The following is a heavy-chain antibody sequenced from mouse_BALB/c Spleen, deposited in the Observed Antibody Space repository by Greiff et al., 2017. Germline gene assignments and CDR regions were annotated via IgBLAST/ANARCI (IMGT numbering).Heavy chain of an antibody. J-gene: IGHJ2*01. CDR1: GFTFNTYA. CDR3: VRQKTGTFDY. D-gene: IGHD4-1*01. V-gene: IGHV10-1*02. Sequence: EVMLVESGGGLVQPKGSLKLSCAASGFTFNTYAMNWVRQAPGKGLEWVARIRSKSNNYATYYADSVKDRFTISRDDSQSMLYLQMNNLKTEDTAMYYCVRQKTGTFDYWGQGTTLTVSS. CDR2: IRSKSNNYAT.